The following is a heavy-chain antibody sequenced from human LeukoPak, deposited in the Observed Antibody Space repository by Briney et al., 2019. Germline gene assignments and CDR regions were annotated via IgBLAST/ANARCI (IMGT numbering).Heavy chain of an antibody. CDR1: GGSISSGGYY. D-gene: IGHD3-10*01. J-gene: IGHJ4*02. V-gene: IGHV4-31*01. CDR2: IYYSGST. CDR3: ARGSTMVRGGEPGFDY. Sequence: KTSQTLSLTCTVSGGSISSGGYYWSWIRQHPGKGLEWIGYIYYSGSTYYNPPLKSLVTLSVDTSKNQFSLKLSSVTAADTAVYYCARGSTMVRGGEPGFDYWGQGTLVTVSS.